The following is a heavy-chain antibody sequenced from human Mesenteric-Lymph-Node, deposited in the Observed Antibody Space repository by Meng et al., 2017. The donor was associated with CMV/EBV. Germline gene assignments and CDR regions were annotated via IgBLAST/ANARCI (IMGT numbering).Heavy chain of an antibody. CDR1: GFTFSSYS. D-gene: IGHD5-12*01. J-gene: IGHJ4*02. CDR2: VRYDGGNK. CDR3: AKVKDLYVGYDSPNDY. V-gene: IGHV3-30*02. Sequence: GESLKISCAASGFTFSSYSMNWVRQAPGKGLEWVAFVRYDGGNKYHADSVKGRFTISKDNSKNTLYLQMNSLRAEDTAVYYCAKVKDLYVGYDSPNDYWGQGTLVTVSS.